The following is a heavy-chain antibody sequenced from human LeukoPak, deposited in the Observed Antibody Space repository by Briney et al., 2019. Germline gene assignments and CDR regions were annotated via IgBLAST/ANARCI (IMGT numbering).Heavy chain of an antibody. CDR3: ARDCDTVTTNDAFDI. CDR2: INSSGGRT. D-gene: IGHD4-17*01. V-gene: IGHV3-23*01. CDR1: GFTFSSSA. Sequence: GGSLRLSCTTSGFTFSSSAMSWVRQAPGKGLEWVSDINSSGGRTYYADSVKGRFTISRDNAKNSLYLQMNSLRAEDTAVYYCARDCDTVTTNDAFDIWGQGTMVTVSS. J-gene: IGHJ3*02.